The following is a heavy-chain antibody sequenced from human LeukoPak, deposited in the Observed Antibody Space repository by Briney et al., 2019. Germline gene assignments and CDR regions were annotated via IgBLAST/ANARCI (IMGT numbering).Heavy chain of an antibody. CDR1: GFTFSNYW. CDR2: IKQDGSEK. CDR3: ARHLSGVTGYTYGRGIDY. Sequence: PGGSLRLSCAASGFTFSNYWMSWVRQAPGKGLEWVANIKQDGSEKYYVDSVKGRFTVSRDNAKNSLSLQVNSLRAEDTAVYYCARHLSGVTGYTYGRGIDYWGQGTLVTVSS. J-gene: IGHJ4*02. V-gene: IGHV3-7*01. D-gene: IGHD5-18*01.